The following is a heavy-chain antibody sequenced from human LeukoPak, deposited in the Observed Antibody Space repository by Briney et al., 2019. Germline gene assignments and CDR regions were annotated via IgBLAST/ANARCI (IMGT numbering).Heavy chain of an antibody. Sequence: GGSLRLSCAASGFTFSSYWMNWVRQAPGKGLEWVAKIQQDGSEKYYVDSVKGRLTISRDNAKNSLYLQMNSLRAEDTAVYYCARDRYCSGGSCYSGVRAFDIWGQGTKVTVSS. V-gene: IGHV3-7*01. D-gene: IGHD2-15*01. CDR1: GFTFSSYW. J-gene: IGHJ3*02. CDR2: IQQDGSEK. CDR3: ARDRYCSGGSCYSGVRAFDI.